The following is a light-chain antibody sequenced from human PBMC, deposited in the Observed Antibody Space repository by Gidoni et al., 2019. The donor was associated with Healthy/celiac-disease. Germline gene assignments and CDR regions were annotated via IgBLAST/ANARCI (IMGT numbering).Light chain of an antibody. CDR3: QQSYSTPFT. Sequence: RVTITCRASQSISSYLNWYQQKPGKAPKLLIYAASSLQSGVPSRFSGSGSGTDFTLTISSLQPEDFATYYCQQSYSTPFTFGPGTKVDIK. J-gene: IGKJ3*01. CDR2: AAS. CDR1: QSISSY. V-gene: IGKV1-39*01.